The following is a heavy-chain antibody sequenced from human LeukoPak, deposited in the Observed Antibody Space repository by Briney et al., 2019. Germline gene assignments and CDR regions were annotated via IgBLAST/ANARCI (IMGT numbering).Heavy chain of an antibody. Sequence: GGSLRLSCAASGFTFSSYGMHWVRQALGKGLEWVAVISYDGSNKYYADSVKGRFTISRDNSKNTLYLQMNSLRAEDTAVYYCAKGDIAVEYFQHWGQGTLVTVSS. CDR3: AKGDIAVEYFQH. J-gene: IGHJ1*01. CDR2: ISYDGSNK. CDR1: GFTFSSYG. D-gene: IGHD6-19*01. V-gene: IGHV3-30*18.